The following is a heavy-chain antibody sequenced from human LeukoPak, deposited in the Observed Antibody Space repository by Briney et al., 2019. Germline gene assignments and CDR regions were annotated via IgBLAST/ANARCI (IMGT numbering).Heavy chain of an antibody. CDR2: IDWNDDK. V-gene: IGHV2-70*11. Sequence: RESGPALVKPTQTLTLTCSFSGFSLSTSGMCVSWIRQPPGKALEWLARIDWNDDKYLNTSLQTRLTTSKDTSRNQVVLTMTNMDLVDTATYYCARFLGTTSYDFWGQGTLVTVSS. J-gene: IGHJ4*02. D-gene: IGHD1-1*01. CDR1: GFSLSTSGMC. CDR3: ARFLGTTSYDF.